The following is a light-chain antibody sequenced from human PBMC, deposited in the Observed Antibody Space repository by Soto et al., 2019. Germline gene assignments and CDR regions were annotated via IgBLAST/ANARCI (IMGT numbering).Light chain of an antibody. V-gene: IGLV2-14*01. Sequence: QSLLTQPASVSGSPGQSITISCTGTSSDVGGYNYVSWYQQHPGKAPKLMIYDVSNRRSGVSNRFSGSKSGNTASLTISGLQAEDEADYYCSSYTSSSTPVVLGGGTKLTVL. CDR2: DVS. CDR1: SSDVGGYNY. CDR3: SSYTSSSTPVV. J-gene: IGLJ2*01.